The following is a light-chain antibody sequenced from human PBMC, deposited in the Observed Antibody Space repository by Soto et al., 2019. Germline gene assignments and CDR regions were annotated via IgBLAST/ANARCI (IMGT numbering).Light chain of an antibody. CDR2: GAS. CDR3: QQRSNWPGIT. CDR1: QSITTS. Sequence: EIVMTQSPATLSVSPGERITLSCRASQSITTSLAWYQQKPGQAPRLLIYGASTRATNVPARFSGSGSGTDFSLTISSLQSEDFAVYYCQQRSNWPGITFGQGTRLEIK. J-gene: IGKJ5*01. V-gene: IGKV3-15*01.